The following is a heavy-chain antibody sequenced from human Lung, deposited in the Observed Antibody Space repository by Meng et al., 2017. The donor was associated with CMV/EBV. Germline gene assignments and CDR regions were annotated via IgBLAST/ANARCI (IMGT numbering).Heavy chain of an antibody. CDR2: INHGGST. CDR3: ARGRPKAVPAGGYFDY. Sequence: SETLSLTCAVYGGSFSGYDWSWIRQPPGKGLEWIGEINHGGSTNYNPSLKSRVTISVDTSKNQFSLKLSSVTAADTAVYECARGRPKAVPAGGYFDYWGQGTLVTVSS. J-gene: IGHJ4*02. D-gene: IGHD1-1*01. CDR1: GGSFSGYD. V-gene: IGHV4-34*01.